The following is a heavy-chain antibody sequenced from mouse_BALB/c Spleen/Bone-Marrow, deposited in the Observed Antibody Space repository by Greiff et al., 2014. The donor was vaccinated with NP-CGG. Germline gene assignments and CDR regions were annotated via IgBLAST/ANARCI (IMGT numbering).Heavy chain of an antibody. V-gene: IGHV1S29*02. Sequence: VQLQQSGPELVKPGASVKISCKASGYTFTDYNMHWGKQRHGKSLEWIGYIYPYNGGTGYNQKFKSKATLTVDNSSSTAYMELRSLTSEDSAVYYCARLGRDYWGQGTTLTVSS. D-gene: IGHD4-1*01. J-gene: IGHJ2*01. CDR2: IYPYNGGT. CDR3: ARLGRDY. CDR1: GYTFTDYN.